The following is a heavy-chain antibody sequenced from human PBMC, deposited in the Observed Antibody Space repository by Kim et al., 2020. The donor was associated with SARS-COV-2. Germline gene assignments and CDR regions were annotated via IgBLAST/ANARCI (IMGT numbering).Heavy chain of an antibody. Sequence: GGSLRLSCAASGFTFSSYAMSWVRQAPGKGLEWVSAISGSGGSTYYADSVKGRFTISRDNSKNTLYLQMNSLRAEDTAVYYCASLTGSEGYFDYWGQGTLVTVSS. J-gene: IGHJ4*02. D-gene: IGHD3-16*01. CDR2: ISGSGGST. CDR3: ASLTGSEGYFDY. CDR1: GFTFSSYA. V-gene: IGHV3-23*01.